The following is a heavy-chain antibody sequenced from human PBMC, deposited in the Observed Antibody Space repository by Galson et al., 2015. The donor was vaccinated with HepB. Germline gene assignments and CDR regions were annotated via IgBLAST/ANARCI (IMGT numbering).Heavy chain of an antibody. D-gene: IGHD6-13*01. V-gene: IGHV1-69*04. CDR2: IIPILGIA. J-gene: IGHJ4*02. Sequence: SVKVSCKASGGTFSSYAISWVRQAPGQGLEWMGRIIPILGIANYAQKFQGRVTITADKSTSTAYMELSSLRSEDTAVYYCASLAAAGENFDYWGQGTLVTVSS. CDR3: ASLAAAGENFDY. CDR1: GGTFSSYA.